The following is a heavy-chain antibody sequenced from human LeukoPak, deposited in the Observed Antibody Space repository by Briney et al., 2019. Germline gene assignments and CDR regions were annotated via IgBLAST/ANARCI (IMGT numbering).Heavy chain of an antibody. D-gene: IGHD3-9*01. CDR2: ISAYNGNT. V-gene: IGHV1-18*04. CDR3: ARGVGYYDILTGYYRESYSDY. Sequence: ASVKVSCKASGYTFTSYGISWVRQAPGQGLEWMGWISAYNGNTNYAQKLQGRVTMTTDTSTSTAYMELRSLRSDDTGVYYCARGVGYYDILTGYYRESYSDYWGQGTLVTVSS. J-gene: IGHJ4*02. CDR1: GYTFTSYG.